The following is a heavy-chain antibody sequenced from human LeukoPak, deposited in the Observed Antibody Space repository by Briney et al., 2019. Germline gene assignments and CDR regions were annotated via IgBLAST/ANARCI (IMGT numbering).Heavy chain of an antibody. Sequence: PGGSLRLPCVVSGFTFSSYGMSWVRQAPGKGLGWVSGISGSGGNTYYADSVKGRVTISRDNSKNTLYLQMNSLRAGDTAVYYCAKDGQLRGQGTLVTVSS. J-gene: IGHJ4*02. D-gene: IGHD5-24*01. CDR2: ISGSGGNT. V-gene: IGHV3-23*01. CDR3: AKDGQL. CDR1: GFTFSSYG.